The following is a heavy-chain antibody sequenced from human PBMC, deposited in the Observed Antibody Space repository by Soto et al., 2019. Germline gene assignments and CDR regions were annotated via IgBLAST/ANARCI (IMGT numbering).Heavy chain of an antibody. CDR3: AKAYSNSGPTDWFDP. D-gene: IGHD1-26*01. V-gene: IGHV3-23*01. J-gene: IGHJ5*02. CDR2: ITGSGAGS. CDR1: GFTFSSYA. Sequence: EVQLLESGGGWLQPGGSLRLSCAASGFTFSSYAMNWVSQAPGKGLEWVSGITGSGAGSYYSDSVKGRFTISRDNSKNTRYLQMNRLRAEDTAVYYCAKAYSNSGPTDWFDPCGQGTLVTVSS.